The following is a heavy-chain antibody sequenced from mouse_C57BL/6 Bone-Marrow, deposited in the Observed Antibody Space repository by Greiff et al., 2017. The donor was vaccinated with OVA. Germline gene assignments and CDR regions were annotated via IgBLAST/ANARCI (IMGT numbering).Heavy chain of an antibody. V-gene: IGHV1-69*01. D-gene: IGHD2-3*01. CDR2: IDPSDSYT. Sequence: VKLVESGAELARPGASVKLSCKASGYTFTSYWMHWVKQRPGQGLEWIGEIDPSDSYTNYNQKFKGKSTLTVDKSSSTAYMQLSSLTSEDSAVYYCARWLLYYYAMDYWGQGTSVTVSS. J-gene: IGHJ4*01. CDR1: GYTFTSYW. CDR3: ARWLLYYYAMDY.